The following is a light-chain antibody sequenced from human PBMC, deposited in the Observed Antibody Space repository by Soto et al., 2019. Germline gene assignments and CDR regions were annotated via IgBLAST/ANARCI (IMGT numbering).Light chain of an antibody. Sequence: QSALTQPPSASGSPGQSVTISCTGTSGDVGGHNFVSWYQFHPGKAPKLIIYEVSKRPSGVPNRFSGSKSDNTASLTVSGLQAEDEADYFCSSYAGTNKVFGGGTKLT. CDR2: EVS. V-gene: IGLV2-8*01. J-gene: IGLJ3*02. CDR3: SSYAGTNKV. CDR1: SGDVGGHNF.